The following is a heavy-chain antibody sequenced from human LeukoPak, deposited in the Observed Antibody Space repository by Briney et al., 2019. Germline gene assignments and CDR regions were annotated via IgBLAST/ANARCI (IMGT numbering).Heavy chain of an antibody. CDR2: VSSCSSYI. V-gene: IGHV3-21*01. CDR3: ATDQLELTGIDY. Sequence: GGSLTHSHAPSGLTLNSYSLHWVRPPPGKGVECVRSVSSCSSYIHYSDSVKGRFTISRENAKNSLYLQMNSLGAEDTAVYYCATDQLELTGIDYWGQGTLVTVSS. J-gene: IGHJ4*02. CDR1: GLTLNSYS. D-gene: IGHD1-1*01.